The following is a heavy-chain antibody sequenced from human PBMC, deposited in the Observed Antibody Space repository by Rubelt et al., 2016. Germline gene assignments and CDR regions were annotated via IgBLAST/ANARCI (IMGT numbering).Heavy chain of an antibody. J-gene: IGHJ4*02. Sequence: QAPGKGLELVSAISGSGGSTYYADSVKGRFTISRDNSKNTLYLQMNSLRAEDTAVYYCAKWPEYDSDSPTKPSSREFDYWGQGTLVTVSS. CDR3: AKWPEYDSDSPTKPSSREFDY. V-gene: IGHV3-23*01. D-gene: IGHD3-22*01. CDR2: ISGSGGST.